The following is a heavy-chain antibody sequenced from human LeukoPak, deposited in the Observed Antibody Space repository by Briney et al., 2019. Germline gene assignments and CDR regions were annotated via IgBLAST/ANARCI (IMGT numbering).Heavy chain of an antibody. D-gene: IGHD3-22*01. CDR3: ARGRVPGTMIVVVRNYYMDV. CDR1: GCTFSSYA. Sequence: SSVKVSCKASGCTFSSYAISWVRQAPGQGLEWMGGIIPIFGTANYAQKFQGRVTMTTDESTSTAYMELSSLRSEDTAVYYCARGRVPGTMIVVVRNYYMDVWGKGTTVTVSS. V-gene: IGHV1-69*05. CDR2: IIPIFGTA. J-gene: IGHJ6*03.